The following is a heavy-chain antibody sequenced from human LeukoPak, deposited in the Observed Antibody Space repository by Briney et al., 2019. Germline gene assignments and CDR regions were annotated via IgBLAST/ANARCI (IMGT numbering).Heavy chain of an antibody. D-gene: IGHD3-22*01. V-gene: IGHV3-15*01. CDR3: TTDPFNYYDNDDYFNC. CDR1: GLIFNNVW. J-gene: IGHJ4*02. CDR2: IKSKSDGETT. Sequence: TGGSLRLSCAASGLIFNNVWMNWVRQAPGKGLEWVGRIKSKSDGETTDLAAPVKGRFTISRDDSKNTMYLQMNSLKSEDTAVFYCTTDPFNYYDNDDYFNCWGQGTLVTVSS.